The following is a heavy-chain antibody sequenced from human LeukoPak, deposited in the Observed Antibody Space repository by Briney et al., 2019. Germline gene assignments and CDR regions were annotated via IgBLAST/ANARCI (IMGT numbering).Heavy chain of an antibody. CDR2: IIPILGIA. D-gene: IGHD3-22*01. CDR1: GGTFSSYT. J-gene: IGHJ4*02. V-gene: IGHV1-69*02. Sequence: SVKVSCKASGGTFSSYTISWVRQAPGQGLEWMGRIIPILGIANYAQKFQGRVTITADKSTSTAYMELSSLRSEDTAVYYSARWYYDSSGYVFDYWGQGTLVTVSS. CDR3: ARWYYDSSGYVFDY.